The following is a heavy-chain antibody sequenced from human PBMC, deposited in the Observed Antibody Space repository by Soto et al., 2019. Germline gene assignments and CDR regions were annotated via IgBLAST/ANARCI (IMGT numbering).Heavy chain of an antibody. D-gene: IGHD2-8*01. CDR2: IYYSGGT. Sequence: PSETLSLTCTVSGGSISSSSYYWGWIRQPPGKGLEWIGSIYYSGGTYYNPSLKSRVTISVDTSKNQFSLKLSSVTAADTAVYYCARRYCINGICYFDHWSPGALVTVSS. J-gene: IGHJ4*02. CDR3: ARRYCINGICYFDH. CDR1: GGSISSSSYY. V-gene: IGHV4-39*07.